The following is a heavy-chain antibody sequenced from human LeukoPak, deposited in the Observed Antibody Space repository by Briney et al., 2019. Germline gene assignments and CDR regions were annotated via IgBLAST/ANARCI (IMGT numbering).Heavy chain of an antibody. CDR2: INTNTGNP. D-gene: IGHD6-13*01. Sequence: ASVKVSCKASGYTFTSYAMNWVRQAPGQGLEWMGWINTNTGNPTYAQGFTGRFVFSLDTSVSTAYLQISSLKAEDTAVYYCARPYSSSWYEEYFQHWGQGTLVTVSS. J-gene: IGHJ1*01. CDR3: ARPYSSSWYEEYFQH. V-gene: IGHV7-4-1*02. CDR1: GYTFTSYA.